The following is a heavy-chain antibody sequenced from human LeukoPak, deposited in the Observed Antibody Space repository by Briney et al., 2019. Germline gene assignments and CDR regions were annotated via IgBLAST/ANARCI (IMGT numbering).Heavy chain of an antibody. CDR2: YIPIFTRT. CDR1: GDTFSLYA. Sequence: GASVKVSCKAYGDTFSLYALSWVRQGPGQRLEWMGGYIPIFTRTDYAERFQGRVTITTDESSNTAYMELRGLRSDDTAVYYCARHMYDYENIGYYSNPFDYWGQGTLVTVSS. D-gene: IGHD3-22*01. CDR3: ARHMYDYENIGYYSNPFDY. J-gene: IGHJ4*02. V-gene: IGHV1-69*05.